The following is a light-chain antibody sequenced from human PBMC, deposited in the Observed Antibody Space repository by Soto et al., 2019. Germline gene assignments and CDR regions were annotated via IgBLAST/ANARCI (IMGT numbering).Light chain of an antibody. CDR3: QKYNNWPRT. J-gene: IGKJ1*01. Sequence: DIVMTQSPVTLSLSPGDRATLSCRASQSVSSNLAWYQQKLGQAPSLLIYGASTRASGIPARFTGSGSGTEFTLTISRLQSEDFAVYYCQKYNNWPRTCGQGTKVDIK. CDR1: QSVSSN. V-gene: IGKV3-15*01. CDR2: GAS.